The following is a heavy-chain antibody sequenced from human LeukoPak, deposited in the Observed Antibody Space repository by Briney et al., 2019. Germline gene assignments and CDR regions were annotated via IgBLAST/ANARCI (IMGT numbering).Heavy chain of an antibody. Sequence: GGSLRLSCAASGFTFSDYYMSWIRQAPGKGLEWVSYISSSGSTIYYADSMKGRFTISRDNAKNSLYLQMNSLRAEDTAVYYCARSVYGAYSSSWYGAFDIWGQGTMVTVSS. V-gene: IGHV3-11*01. CDR2: ISSSGSTI. CDR1: GFTFSDYY. J-gene: IGHJ3*02. D-gene: IGHD6-13*01. CDR3: ARSVYGAYSSSWYGAFDI.